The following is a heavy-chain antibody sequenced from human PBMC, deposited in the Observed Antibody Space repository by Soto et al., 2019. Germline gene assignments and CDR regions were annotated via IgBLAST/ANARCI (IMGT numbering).Heavy chain of an antibody. CDR2: IYSEGTP. V-gene: IGHV3-53*01. CDR3: ASSTYYDLLTGSYYYYAMDV. Sequence: EVQLVESGGGLTQPGVSLRLSCAASGFTVGSNYMSWVRQAPGTGLEWVSVIYSEGTPYYAESVKGRFTISRENSNNTLYLHMNNLRAEDTAVYYCASSTYYDLLTGSYYYYAMDVWGQGTTVTVPS. CDR1: GFTVGSNY. J-gene: IGHJ6*02. D-gene: IGHD3-9*01.